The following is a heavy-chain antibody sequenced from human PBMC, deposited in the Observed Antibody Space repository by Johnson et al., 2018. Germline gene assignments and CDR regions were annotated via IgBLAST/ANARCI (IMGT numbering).Heavy chain of an antibody. Sequence: VQLVESGGGLVQPGGSLRLPXAASEFTFNNYAMNWVRQAPGKGLEWVSSISDDGGRTYYADPVKGRFTIARDHSKSMVYLQMHTLRAEDTAVYYCARPRVRGPYYYYAMDVWGQGTTVTVSS. CDR2: ISDDGGRT. V-gene: IGHV3-23*04. CDR1: EFTFNNYA. D-gene: IGHD3-3*01. J-gene: IGHJ6*02. CDR3: ARPRVRGPYYYYAMDV.